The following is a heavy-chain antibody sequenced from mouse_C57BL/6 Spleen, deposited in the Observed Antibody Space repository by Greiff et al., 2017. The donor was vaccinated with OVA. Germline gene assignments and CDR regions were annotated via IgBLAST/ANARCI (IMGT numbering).Heavy chain of an antibody. V-gene: IGHV1-42*01. Sequence: EVQRVESGPELVKPGASVKISCKASGYSFTGYYMNWVKQSPEKSLEWIGEINPSTGGTTYNQKFKAKATLTVDKSSSTAYMQLKSLTSEDSAVYYCARRGDGYFFAYWGQGTLVTVSA. D-gene: IGHD2-3*01. CDR3: ARRGDGYFFAY. CDR2: INPSTGGT. J-gene: IGHJ3*01. CDR1: GYSFTGYY.